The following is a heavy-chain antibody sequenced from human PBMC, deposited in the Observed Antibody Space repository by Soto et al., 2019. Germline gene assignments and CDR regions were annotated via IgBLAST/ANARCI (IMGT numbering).Heavy chain of an antibody. CDR1: GFTFSSYW. CDR3: ARDMAGTGYYYYGLDV. Sequence: EVRLVESGGGLVQPGGSLRLSCAASGFTFSSYWMHWVRQAPGKGLVWVSLIKSDDSNTNYADSVKGRFTISRDNAKNTLYLQMNSLRAEDTAVYYCARDMAGTGYYYYGLDVWGQGTTVTVSS. D-gene: IGHD1-1*01. CDR2: IKSDDSNT. V-gene: IGHV3-74*01. J-gene: IGHJ6*02.